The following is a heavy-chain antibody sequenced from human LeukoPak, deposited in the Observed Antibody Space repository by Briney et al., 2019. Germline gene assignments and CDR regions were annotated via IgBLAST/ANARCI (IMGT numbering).Heavy chain of an antibody. J-gene: IGHJ4*02. CDR2: ISYDGSDK. D-gene: IGHD3-3*01. V-gene: IGHV3-30*18. Sequence: PGGSLRLSCAASGFTFSSYGMHWVRQAPGKGLEWVAVISYDGSDKYYADSVKGRFTISRDNSKNTLYLQMNSLRAEDTAVYYCAKGSGITIFGVVIIKGGFDYWGQGTLVTVSS. CDR3: AKGSGITIFGVVIIKGGFDY. CDR1: GFTFSSYG.